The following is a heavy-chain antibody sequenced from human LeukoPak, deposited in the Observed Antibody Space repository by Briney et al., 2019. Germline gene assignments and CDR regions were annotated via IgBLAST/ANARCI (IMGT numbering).Heavy chain of an antibody. D-gene: IGHD1-26*01. CDR1: GYTFTSYY. Sequence: ASVKVSCKASGYTFTSYYLHWVRQAPGQGLEVMGVINPSGGLTAYSQKFQGRVTMTWDMSTSTVYMDMGSLRSEDMAVYYCARSYSGNYCEDWFDHWGQGTLVTVSS. CDR3: ARSYSGNYCEDWFDH. V-gene: IGHV1-46*01. J-gene: IGHJ5*02. CDR2: INPSGGLT.